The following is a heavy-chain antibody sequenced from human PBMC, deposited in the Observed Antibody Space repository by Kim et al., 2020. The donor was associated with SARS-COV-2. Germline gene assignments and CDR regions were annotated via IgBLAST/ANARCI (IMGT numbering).Heavy chain of an antibody. CDR1: GFTSDPNA. CDR3: ARDNGGGWHSKY. D-gene: IGHD6-19*01. J-gene: IGHJ4*02. Sequence: GGSLRLSCAASGFTSDPNAMHWVRQAPGKGLEWVSGISLKSGSLDYADSVKGRFTISRDNVRNSLYLQMNSLRPEDTALYYCARDNGGGWHSKYWGQGTLVTVSS. CDR2: ISLKSGSL. V-gene: IGHV3-9*02.